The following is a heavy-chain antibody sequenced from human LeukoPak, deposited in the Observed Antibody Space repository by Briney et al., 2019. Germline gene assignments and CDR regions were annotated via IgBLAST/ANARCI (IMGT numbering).Heavy chain of an antibody. D-gene: IGHD3-22*01. CDR2: IYYTGSS. Sequence: KASETLSLTCSVSGGSIRSSDDYWGFVRQTPGKGLEWMGSIYYTGSSHYNPSLKSRATISVDTSKNQFSLKLTSVTAADTAVYYCTRVASSGPLFTYHMDVWGKGTTVTVSS. V-gene: IGHV4-39*07. CDR3: TRVASSGPLFTYHMDV. CDR1: GGSIRSSDDY. J-gene: IGHJ6*03.